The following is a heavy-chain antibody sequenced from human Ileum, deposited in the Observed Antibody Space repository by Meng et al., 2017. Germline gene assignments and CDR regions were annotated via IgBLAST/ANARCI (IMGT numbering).Heavy chain of an antibody. CDR1: GYTFLTFH. D-gene: IGHD4-11*01. J-gene: IGHJ5*02. CDR2: IFSSGST. V-gene: IGHV1-46*01. CDR3: AGEKPSNYWFDP. Sequence: QWHMVHAGAEWKKPGASVKVSCKASGYTFLTFHIHWVRQAPGQGLEWMGTIFSSGSTRYAQKFQGRVTMTRDTSTTTVYMELSSLRSEDTAVYYCAGEKPSNYWFDPWGQGTLVTVSS.